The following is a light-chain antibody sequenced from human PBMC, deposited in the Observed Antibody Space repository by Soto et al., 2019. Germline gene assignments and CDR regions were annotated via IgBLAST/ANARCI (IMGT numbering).Light chain of an antibody. CDR2: EVT. V-gene: IGLV2-14*01. Sequence: QSALTQPASVSGSPGQSITISCTGTSSDVGGYNYVSWYQHHPGKAPKLMIYEVTNRPSGVSIRFSGSKSGNTASLTISGLQAEDEADYYCSSYTSSSTLLFGTGTKLTVL. CDR3: SSYTSSSTLL. J-gene: IGLJ1*01. CDR1: SSDVGGYNY.